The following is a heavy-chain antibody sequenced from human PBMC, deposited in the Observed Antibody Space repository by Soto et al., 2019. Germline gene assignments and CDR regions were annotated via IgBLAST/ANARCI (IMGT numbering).Heavy chain of an antibody. CDR3: GGAAAGVSY. CDR1: GGSFSGYY. CDR2: INHSGST. V-gene: IGHV4-34*01. J-gene: IGHJ4*02. Sequence: SETLSLTCAVYGGSFSGYYWSWIRQPPGKGLEWIGEINHSGSTNYNPSLKSRVTISVDTSKNQFSLKLSSVTAADTAVYYCGGAAAGVSYWGQGTLVTVSS. D-gene: IGHD6-13*01.